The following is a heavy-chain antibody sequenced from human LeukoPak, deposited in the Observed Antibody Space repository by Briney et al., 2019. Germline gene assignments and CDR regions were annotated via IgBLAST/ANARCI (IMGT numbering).Heavy chain of an antibody. CDR3: ASSHGSGSYYNVRFDY. D-gene: IGHD3-10*01. J-gene: IGHJ4*02. CDR2: IIPILGIA. Sequence: SVKVSCKASGGTFSSYAISWVRQAPGQGLEWMGRIIPILGIANYAQKFQGRVTITADKSKSTAYMDLSSLRSEPTAVYYCASSHGSGSYYNVRFDYGGQGTLGPVSP. CDR1: GGTFSSYA. V-gene: IGHV1-69*04.